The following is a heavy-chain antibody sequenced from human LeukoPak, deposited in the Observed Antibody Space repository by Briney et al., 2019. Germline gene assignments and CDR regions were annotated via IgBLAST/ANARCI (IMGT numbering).Heavy chain of an antibody. CDR3: ATRPKFMSTYFDL. D-gene: IGHD5/OR15-5a*01. CDR2: IIPILGIA. CDR1: GGTFSSYA. V-gene: IGHV1-69*04. Sequence: SVKVSCKASGGTFSSYAISWVRQAPGQGLEWMGRIIPILGIANYAQKFQGRVTITADKSTSTAYMELSSLRSEDTAVYYCATRPKFMSTYFDLWGRGTLVTVSS. J-gene: IGHJ2*01.